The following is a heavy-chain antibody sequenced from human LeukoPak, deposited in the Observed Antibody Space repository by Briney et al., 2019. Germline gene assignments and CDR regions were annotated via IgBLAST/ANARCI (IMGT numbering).Heavy chain of an antibody. CDR3: ASPLWFGELPVPLDY. CDR2: ISYDGSNK. J-gene: IGHJ4*02. Sequence: PGGSLRLSCAASGFTVSSNYMSWVRQAPGKGLEWVAVISYDGSNKYYADSVKGRFTISRDNSKNTLYLQMNSLRAEDTAVYYCASPLWFGELPVPLDYWGQGTLVTVSS. V-gene: IGHV3-30-3*01. D-gene: IGHD3-10*01. CDR1: GFTVSSNY.